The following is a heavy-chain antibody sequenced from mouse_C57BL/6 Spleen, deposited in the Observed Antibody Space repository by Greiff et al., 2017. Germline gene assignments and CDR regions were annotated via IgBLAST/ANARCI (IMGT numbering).Heavy chain of an antibody. D-gene: IGHD2-4*01. CDR1: GYTFTSYW. V-gene: IGHV1-50*01. CDR2: IDPSDSYT. CDR3: ARGRAYYDYGGSYYYAMDY. J-gene: IGHJ4*01. Sequence: VQLQQPGAELVKPGASVKLSCKASGYTFTSYWMQWVKQRPGQGLEWIGEIDPSDSYTNYNQKFKGKATLTVDTSSSTAYMQLSSLTSEDSAVYYCARGRAYYDYGGSYYYAMDYWGQGTSVTVSS.